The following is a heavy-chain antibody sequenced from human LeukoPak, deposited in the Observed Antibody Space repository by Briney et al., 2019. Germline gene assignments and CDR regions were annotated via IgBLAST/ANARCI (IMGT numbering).Heavy chain of an antibody. CDR2: INPSGGST. CDR1: GYTFTSYH. D-gene: IGHD2-15*01. V-gene: IGHV1-46*01. CDR3: ARDVGVAVYYMDV. J-gene: IGHJ6*03. Sequence: ASVKVSCKASGYTFTSYHMHWVRQAPGQGLEWMGIINPSGGSTSYARKFQGRVSMTRDTSTSTVYMELSSLRSEDTAVYYCARDVGVAVYYMDVWGKGTTVTVSS.